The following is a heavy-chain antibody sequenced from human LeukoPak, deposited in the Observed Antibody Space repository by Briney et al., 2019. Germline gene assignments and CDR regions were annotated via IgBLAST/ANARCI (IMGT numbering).Heavy chain of an antibody. CDR2: IYYSGST. J-gene: IGHJ5*02. CDR3: ARGKYYDFWSGYYNRWFDP. CDR1: GVSISSSSYY. Sequence: SETLSLTCTVSGVSISSSSYYWGWIRQPPGKGLEWIGSIYYSGSTYYNPSLKSRVTISVDTSKNQFSLKLSSVTAADTAVYYCARGKYYDFWSGYYNRWFDPWGQGTLVTVSS. D-gene: IGHD3-3*01. V-gene: IGHV4-39*07.